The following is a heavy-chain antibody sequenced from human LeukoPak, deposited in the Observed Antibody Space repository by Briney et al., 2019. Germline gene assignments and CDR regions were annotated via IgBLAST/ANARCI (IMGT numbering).Heavy chain of an antibody. Sequence: PSETLSLTCTVSGYSISSGYYWSWIRQPAGKGLEWIGRIYTSGSTHYNPSLKSRVTISVDMSKNQFSLKLSSVTAADTAIYYCARALGYSYGYNWFDPWGQGTLVTVSS. J-gene: IGHJ5*02. V-gene: IGHV4-38-2*02. D-gene: IGHD5-18*01. CDR2: IYTSGST. CDR3: ARALGYSYGYNWFDP. CDR1: GYSISSGYY.